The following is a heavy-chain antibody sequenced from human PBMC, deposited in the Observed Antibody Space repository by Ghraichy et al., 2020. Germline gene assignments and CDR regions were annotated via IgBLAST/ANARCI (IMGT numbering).Heavy chain of an antibody. CDR1: GYTFTSYD. CDR3: ARGRYSSSWGGYYYYGMDV. V-gene: IGHV1-8*01. D-gene: IGHD6-13*01. J-gene: IGHJ6*02. CDR2: MNLNSGNT. Sequence: ASVKVSCKASGYTFTSYDINWVRQATGQGLEWMGWMNLNSGNTGYAQKFQGRVTMNRNTSISTAYMELSSLRSEDTAVYYCARGRYSSSWGGYYYYGMDVWGQGTTVTVSS.